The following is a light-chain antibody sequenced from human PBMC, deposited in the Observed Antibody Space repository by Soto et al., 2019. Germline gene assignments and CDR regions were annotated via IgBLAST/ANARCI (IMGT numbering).Light chain of an antibody. Sequence: QSVLTQPASVSGSPGQSITISCTGTSSDVGSYNLVSWSQQHPGKAPKLMIYEGSKRPSGVSNRFSGSKSGHTASLTISGLQAADEADYYCRSYAGSSTSRYLFGTGTKVTVL. J-gene: IGLJ1*01. CDR3: RSYAGSSTSRYL. CDR2: EGS. V-gene: IGLV2-23*01. CDR1: SSDVGSYNL.